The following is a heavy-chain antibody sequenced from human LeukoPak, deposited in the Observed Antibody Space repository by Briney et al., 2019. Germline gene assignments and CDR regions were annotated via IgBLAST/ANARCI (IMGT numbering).Heavy chain of an antibody. CDR2: ISSDVYDGTTE. Sequence: VGSLRLFCSASGFTFSDYAMDWVRQAPGKGLECVAVISSDVYDGTTEYYADSVKGRFTISRDNSKNTVYLQMNSLRGEDTAVYYCASTAAATDPPGFWGQGTLVTVSS. D-gene: IGHD6-13*01. CDR1: GFTFSDYA. CDR3: ASTAAATDPPGF. J-gene: IGHJ4*02. V-gene: IGHV3-30-3*01.